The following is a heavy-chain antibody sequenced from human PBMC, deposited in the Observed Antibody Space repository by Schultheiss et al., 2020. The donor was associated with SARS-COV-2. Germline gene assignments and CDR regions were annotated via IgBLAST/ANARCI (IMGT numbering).Heavy chain of an antibody. V-gene: IGHV4-39*01. Sequence: SETLSLTCTVSGGSISSGGYYWGWIRQPPGKGLEWIGSIYYSGSTYYNPSLKSRVTISVDTSKNQFSLKLSSVTAADTAVYYCARQPVRGVIRWFDPWPGNPGHRLL. CDR2: IYYSGST. CDR3: ARQPVRGVIRWFDP. CDR1: GGSISSGGYY. J-gene: IGHJ5*02. D-gene: IGHD3-10*01.